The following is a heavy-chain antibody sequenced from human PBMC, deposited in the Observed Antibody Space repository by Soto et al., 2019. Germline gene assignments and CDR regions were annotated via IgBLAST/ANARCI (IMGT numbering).Heavy chain of an antibody. CDR1: GGSISSYY. CDR3: AREFAKLVRTPAGGDYYYYMDV. Sequence: QVQLQESGPGLVKPSETLSLTCTVSGGSISSYYWSWIRQPPGKGLEWIGYIYYSGSTNYNPSLKSRVTISVDTSKNQFSLKMSSVTAADTAVYYCAREFAKLVRTPAGGDYYYYMDVWGKGTTVTVSS. J-gene: IGHJ6*03. CDR2: IYYSGST. V-gene: IGHV4-59*01. D-gene: IGHD2-15*01.